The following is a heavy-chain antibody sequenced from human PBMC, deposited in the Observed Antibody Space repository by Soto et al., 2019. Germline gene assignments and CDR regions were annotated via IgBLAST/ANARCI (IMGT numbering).Heavy chain of an antibody. D-gene: IGHD3-9*01. J-gene: IGHJ6*02. Sequence: SETLSLTCTVSGGSISSNSYYWGWIRQPPGKGLEWIGSIYYSGSTYYNPSLKSRVTISVDTSKNQFSLKLSSVTAADTAVYYCARPGVYYDILPGYAYYYYYGMDVWGQGTTVT. V-gene: IGHV4-39*01. CDR2: IYYSGST. CDR3: ARPGVYYDILPGYAYYYYYGMDV. CDR1: GGSISSNSYY.